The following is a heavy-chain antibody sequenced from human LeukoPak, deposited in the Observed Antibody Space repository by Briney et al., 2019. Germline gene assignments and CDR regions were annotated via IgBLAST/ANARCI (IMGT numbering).Heavy chain of an antibody. V-gene: IGHV3-11*04. D-gene: IGHD5-18*01. CDR2: ISGSGTDI. Sequence: PGGSLRLSCEASGFTFSDPYMSWIRQAPGKGLECLTDISGSGTDINYADSVRGRFTISRDNVKELLYLQMNDLRVEDTAVYYCARTARHLDYWGQGTLVTVSS. J-gene: IGHJ4*02. CDR3: ARTARHLDY. CDR1: GFTFSDPY.